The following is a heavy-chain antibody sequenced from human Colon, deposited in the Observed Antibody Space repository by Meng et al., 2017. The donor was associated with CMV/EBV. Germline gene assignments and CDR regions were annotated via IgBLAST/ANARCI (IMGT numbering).Heavy chain of an antibody. Sequence: GESLKISCAASRFTFRSYWMHWVRQAPGKGLVWVSRLKSDGSSTTYADSVKGRFTISRDNAKNTLYLQMNSLRGEDTAEYYCARDNYYGMDVWGQGTTVTVSS. CDR2: LKSDGSST. CDR1: RFTFRSYW. J-gene: IGHJ6*02. V-gene: IGHV3-74*01. CDR3: ARDNYYGMDV.